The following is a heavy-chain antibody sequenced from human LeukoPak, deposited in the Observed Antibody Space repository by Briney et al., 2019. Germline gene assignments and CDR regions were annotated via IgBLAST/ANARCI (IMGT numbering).Heavy chain of an antibody. Sequence: SETLSLTCAVSGYSISSGYYWGWIRQPPGKGLEWIGSIYHSGSTYYNPSLKSRVTISVDTSKNQFSLKLSSVSAADTAVYYCAISSGGYSYGLDYWGQGTLVPVSS. V-gene: IGHV4-38-2*01. CDR1: GYSISSGYY. CDR3: AISSGGYSYGLDY. CDR2: IYHSGST. D-gene: IGHD5-18*01. J-gene: IGHJ4*02.